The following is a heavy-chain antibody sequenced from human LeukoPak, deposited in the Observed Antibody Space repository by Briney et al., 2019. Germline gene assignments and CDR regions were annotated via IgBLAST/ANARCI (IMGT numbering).Heavy chain of an antibody. J-gene: IGHJ5*02. CDR2: IYYPGST. D-gene: IGHD2-2*01. CDR3: AREGCSSTSCSEGWFDP. Sequence: SETLSLTCTVSGGSISSFYWSWIRQPPGKGLEWIGYIYYPGSTNYNPSLKSRVTISVDTSKNQFSLKLSSVTAADTAVYYCAREGCSSTSCSEGWFDPWGKGTLVTVSS. CDR1: GGSISSFY. V-gene: IGHV4-59*01.